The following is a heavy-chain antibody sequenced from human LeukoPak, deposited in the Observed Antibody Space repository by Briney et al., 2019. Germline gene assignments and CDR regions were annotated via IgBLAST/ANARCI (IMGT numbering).Heavy chain of an antibody. CDR3: AKQYGGPGGDAFEI. CDR2: IRLDGTTI. J-gene: IGHJ3*02. CDR1: GFTFSNYG. V-gene: IGHV3-30*02. D-gene: IGHD4-23*01. Sequence: GGALRLSCAASGFTFSNYGMHSVRQAPGGGLEWVSYIRLDGTTIYYADPVKGRFTISRDNSRDTVFLQMNNRRPEDTASYYCAKQYGGPGGDAFEIWGQGTIVTVSS.